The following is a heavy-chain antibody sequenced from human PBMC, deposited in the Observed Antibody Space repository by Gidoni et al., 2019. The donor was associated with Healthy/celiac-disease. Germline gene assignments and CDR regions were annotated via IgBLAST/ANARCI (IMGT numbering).Heavy chain of an antibody. CDR2: IIPIVGTA. CDR1: VGTFGSYA. J-gene: IGHJ6*02. Sequence: QVQLVHSGPAVKKPVSSVKVSCKASVGTFGSYAIRWVRQAPGQWLEWMGGIIPIVGTANYAQKFQGRVTITADESTSTGYMELSSLRSEDTAVYYCARAIRAYSSGWTHYYGMDVWGQGTTVTVSS. D-gene: IGHD6-19*01. V-gene: IGHV1-69*01. CDR3: ARAIRAYSSGWTHYYGMDV.